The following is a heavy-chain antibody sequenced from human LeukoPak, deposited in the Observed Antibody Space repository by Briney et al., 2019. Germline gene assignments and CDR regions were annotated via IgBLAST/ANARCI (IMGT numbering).Heavy chain of an antibody. J-gene: IGHJ4*02. CDR1: GFTFSDYW. Sequence: PGGSLRLSCAASGFTFSDYWMNWVRQAPGKGLEWVAILKQDGSEILYVDSVKGRFTISRDNAKNSLYLQMNSLRAEATAVYYCAGGAGWSIDYWGQGTLVTVSS. D-gene: IGHD2-15*01. CDR3: AGGAGWSIDY. CDR2: LKQDGSEI. V-gene: IGHV3-7*01.